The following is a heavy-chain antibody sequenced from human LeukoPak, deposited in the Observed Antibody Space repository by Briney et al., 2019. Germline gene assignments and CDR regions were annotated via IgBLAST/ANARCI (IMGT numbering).Heavy chain of an antibody. CDR3: ARVQWELRGVGSYFEY. V-gene: IGHV3-7*01. Sequence: GGSLRLSCVVSGFTFSSYWMSWVRQAPGKGLEWVANIKQDGSEKYYVDSVKGRFTMSRDNAKNSQYLQMNSLRAEDTAVYYCARVQWELRGVGSYFEYWGQGALVTVSS. CDR2: IKQDGSEK. J-gene: IGHJ4*02. D-gene: IGHD1-26*01. CDR1: GFTFSSYW.